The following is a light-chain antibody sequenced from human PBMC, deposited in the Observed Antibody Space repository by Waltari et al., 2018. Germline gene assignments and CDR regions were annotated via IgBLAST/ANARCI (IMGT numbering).Light chain of an antibody. Sequence: QSALTQPASVSGSPGQSITISCTGTSSDVGRYNYVSWYQQHPGKAPKLMIYAVSKRPSGVSNRFSGSKSGNTASLTISGLQAEDEADYYCSSYTSSSTWVFGGGTKLTVL. J-gene: IGLJ3*02. CDR3: SSYTSSSTWV. CDR1: SSDVGRYNY. V-gene: IGLV2-14*01. CDR2: AVS.